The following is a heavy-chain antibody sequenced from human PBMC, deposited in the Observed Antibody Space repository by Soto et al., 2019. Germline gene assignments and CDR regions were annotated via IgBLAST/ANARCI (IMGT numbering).Heavy chain of an antibody. V-gene: IGHV3-73*01. CDR1: GFTFSGSA. J-gene: IGHJ5*02. Sequence: GGSLRLSCAASGFTFSGSAMHWVRQASGKGLEWVGRIRSKANSYATAYTASVQGRFTISRDDSKNTAYLQMNSLRTEDTAVYYCTRHAEGFDPWGQGTLVTVSS. CDR2: IRSKANSYAT. CDR3: TRHAEGFDP.